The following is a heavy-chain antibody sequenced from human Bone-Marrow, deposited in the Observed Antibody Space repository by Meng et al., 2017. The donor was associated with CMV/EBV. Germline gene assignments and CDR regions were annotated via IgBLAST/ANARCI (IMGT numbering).Heavy chain of an antibody. CDR2: INPYNGDT. CDR1: GYTFITYG. Sequence: ASVKVSCKASGYTFITYGVSWVRQAPGQGLEWVGWINPYNGDTDFAQNFQGRVTMTTDTSTSTAYMELRSLRSDDTAVYYCARGPAGIWSADYYYYYGMDVWGQGTTVAVSS. CDR3: ARGPAGIWSADYYYYYGMDV. V-gene: IGHV1-18*04. J-gene: IGHJ6*02. D-gene: IGHD3-10*01.